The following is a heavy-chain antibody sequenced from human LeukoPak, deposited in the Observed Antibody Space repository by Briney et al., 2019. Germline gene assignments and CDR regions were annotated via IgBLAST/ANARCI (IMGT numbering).Heavy chain of an antibody. CDR2: IKQDGSEK. J-gene: IGHJ6*02. D-gene: IGHD3-3*01. V-gene: IGHV3-7*01. Sequence: PGGSLRLSCTASEFTFSSYWMSWVRQAPGKGLEWVANIKQDGSEKDYVDSVKGRFTISRDNAKNSLYLQMNSLRAEDTAVYYCARSRTYYDFWSGYYSAYYYGMDVWGQGTTVTVSS. CDR3: ARSRTYYDFWSGYYSAYYYGMDV. CDR1: EFTFSSYW.